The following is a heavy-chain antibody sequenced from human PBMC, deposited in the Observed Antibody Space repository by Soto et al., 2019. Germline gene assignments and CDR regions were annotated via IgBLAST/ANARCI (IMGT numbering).Heavy chain of an antibody. CDR2: VYTPDYT. D-gene: IGHD3-16*02. CDR3: ARDPRYYDYVWGSYRSLYYYYYGMDV. CDR1: GSSIRNYY. Sequence: SETLSLTCSVSGSSIRNYYCHWVRQLPGKGRGWIGYVYTPDYTRYNSPLKSRFTISVDTYKNQFPLKLSSVTAADTAVYYCARDPRYYDYVWGSYRSLYYYYYGMDVWGQGTTVTVSS. V-gene: IGHV4-4*08. J-gene: IGHJ6*02.